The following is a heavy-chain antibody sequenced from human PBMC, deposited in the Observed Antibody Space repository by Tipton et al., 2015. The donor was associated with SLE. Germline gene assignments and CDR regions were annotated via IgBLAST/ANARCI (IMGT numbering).Heavy chain of an antibody. CDR1: GGFISSGGYY. CDR3: PIYYHDSTGLHWFDP. D-gene: IGHD3-22*01. CDR2: TYYSGSP. J-gene: IGHJ5*02. Sequence: LRLSCNVSGGFISSGGYYWSWIRQHPGKGLEWIGYTYYSGSPYYNPSLKSRVTISLDMSKNQFSLRLSSVTAADTAVYYCPIYYHDSTGLHWFDPWGQGTLVTVSS. V-gene: IGHV4-31*03.